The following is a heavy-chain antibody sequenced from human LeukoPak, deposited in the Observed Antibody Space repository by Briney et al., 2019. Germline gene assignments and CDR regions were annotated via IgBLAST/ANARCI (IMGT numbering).Heavy chain of an antibody. Sequence: SGGSLRLSCAASEFSVGSNYMTWVRQAPGKGLEWVSLIYSGGSTYYADSVKGRFTISRDNSKNTLHLQMNSLRAEDTAVYYCAKVGLTVTTMLDYFDYWGQGILVTVSS. CDR1: EFSVGSNY. V-gene: IGHV3-66*01. D-gene: IGHD4-11*01. J-gene: IGHJ4*02. CDR2: IYSGGST. CDR3: AKVGLTVTTMLDYFDY.